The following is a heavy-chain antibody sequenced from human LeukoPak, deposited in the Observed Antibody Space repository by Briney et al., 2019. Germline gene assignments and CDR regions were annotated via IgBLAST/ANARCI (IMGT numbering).Heavy chain of an antibody. CDR1: GYSFTSYW. Sequence: GESLKISCKGSGYSFTSYWISWVRQMPGKGLEWMGRIDPSDTYTNYSPSFQGHVTISADKSISTAYLQWSSLKASDTAMYYCARNLELTHLSDAFDIWGQGTMVTVSS. CDR3: ARNLELTHLSDAFDI. J-gene: IGHJ3*02. CDR2: IDPSDTYT. D-gene: IGHD3-3*01. V-gene: IGHV5-10-1*01.